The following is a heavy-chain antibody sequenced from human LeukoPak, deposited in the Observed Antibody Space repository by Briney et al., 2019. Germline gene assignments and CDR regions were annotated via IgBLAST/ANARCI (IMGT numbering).Heavy chain of an antibody. D-gene: IGHD1-14*01. CDR2: INQDGSER. V-gene: IGHV3-7*01. Sequence: GSLRLSCAASGFSFSNYWMSWVRQAPGVGLEWVAIINQDGSERYYVDSVKGRFTVSRDSAKNSLYLQMNSLRVEDTAVYYCARDKITGASTNDYWGQGTLVTVSS. CDR1: GFSFSNYW. J-gene: IGHJ4*02. CDR3: ARDKITGASTNDY.